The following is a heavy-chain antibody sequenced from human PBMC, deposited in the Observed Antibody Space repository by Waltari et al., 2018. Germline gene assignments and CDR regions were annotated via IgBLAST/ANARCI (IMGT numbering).Heavy chain of an antibody. Sequence: QVQLVQSGAEVKKPGASVKVSCKVSGYTLTELSMHWVRQAPGKGLEWMGLVDPEDGETIYAEKFQGRVTITADTSTDTAYMELSSLRSEDTAVYYCATGSYSSSSFDYWGQGTLVTVSS. CDR1: GYTLTELS. D-gene: IGHD6-6*01. CDR2: VDPEDGET. CDR3: ATGSYSSSSFDY. V-gene: IGHV1-24*01. J-gene: IGHJ4*02.